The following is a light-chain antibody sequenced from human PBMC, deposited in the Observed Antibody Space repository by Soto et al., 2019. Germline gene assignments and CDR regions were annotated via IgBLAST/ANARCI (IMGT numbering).Light chain of an antibody. CDR1: SSNIGAGYD. V-gene: IGLV1-40*01. J-gene: IGLJ1*01. CDR3: QSYDSSLRGV. CDR2: GNS. Sequence: QSVLTQPPSMSGAPGQRVTISCTGSSSNIGAGYDVHWYQQLPGTAPKLLIYGNSNRPSGVPDRFSGSKSGTSASLAITGLQAEDEADYYCQSYDSSLRGVFGTGTKLTVL.